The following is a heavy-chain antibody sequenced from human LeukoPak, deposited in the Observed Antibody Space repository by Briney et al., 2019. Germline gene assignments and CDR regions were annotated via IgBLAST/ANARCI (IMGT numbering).Heavy chain of an antibody. J-gene: IGHJ3*02. CDR2: ISWNSGSI. Sequence: GGSLRLSCAASGFTFDDYAMHWVRQAPGKGLEWVSGISWNSGSIGYADSVKGRFTISSDNAKNSLYLQMNSLRAEDTALYYCAKGQYYYDSSGYRPNAFDIWGQGTMVTVSS. D-gene: IGHD3-22*01. CDR1: GFTFDDYA. V-gene: IGHV3-9*01. CDR3: AKGQYYYDSSGYRPNAFDI.